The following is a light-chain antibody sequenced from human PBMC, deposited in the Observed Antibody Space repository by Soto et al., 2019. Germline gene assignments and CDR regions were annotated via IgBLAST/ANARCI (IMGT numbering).Light chain of an antibody. CDR3: QQYGSSPPLT. J-gene: IGKJ4*01. V-gene: IGKV3-20*01. Sequence: EFVLTQSPGTLSLSPGERATLSCRASQSISSSYLAWYQQKPGQAPRILIHGASTRPTGIPDRFSGSGSGRDFTLTISRLEPEDFAVYYCQQYGSSPPLTFGGGTKVEIK. CDR2: GAS. CDR1: QSISSSY.